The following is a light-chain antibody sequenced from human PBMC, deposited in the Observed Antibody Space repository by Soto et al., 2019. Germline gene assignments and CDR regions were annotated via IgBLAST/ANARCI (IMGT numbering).Light chain of an antibody. Sequence: DIQMTQSPSSLSASVGDRVTITCRASQSSSSYLNWYQQKPGKVPKLLIYAASSLQSGVPSRFSGSGSGTDFTLTISSLQPEDFATYYCQQSYSTPYTFGQGTKLEIK. CDR1: QSSSSY. V-gene: IGKV1-39*01. CDR2: AAS. CDR3: QQSYSTPYT. J-gene: IGKJ2*01.